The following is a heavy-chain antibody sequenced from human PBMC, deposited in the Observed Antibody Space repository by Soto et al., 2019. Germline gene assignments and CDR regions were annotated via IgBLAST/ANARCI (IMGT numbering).Heavy chain of an antibody. CDR1: GFTFSTSW. Sequence: EVQLVESGGDLVQPGGSLRLSCAASGFTFSTSWMTWVRQAPGTGLEWVANIRKDGSVIHYGDSVKGRFTISRDNAKNSLYLEMTNLRVDDTAVYFCARDFSPADGALFYEAFDIWGQGTVVTVSS. CDR3: ARDFSPADGALFYEAFDI. J-gene: IGHJ3*02. V-gene: IGHV3-7*01. CDR2: IRKDGSVI. D-gene: IGHD2-2*01.